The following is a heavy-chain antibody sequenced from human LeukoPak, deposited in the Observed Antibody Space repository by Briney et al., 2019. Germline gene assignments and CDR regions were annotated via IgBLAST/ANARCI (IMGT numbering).Heavy chain of an antibody. CDR1: GGSISSSSYY. CDR3: ARRGPGYCSSTSCYVKWFDP. D-gene: IGHD2-2*03. Sequence: SETLSLTCTVSGGSISSSSYYWGWIRQPPGKGLEWIGSIYYSGSTYYNPSLKSRVTISVDTSKNQFSLKLSSVTAADTAVYYCARRGPGYCSSTSCYVKWFDPWGQGTLVTVSS. J-gene: IGHJ5*02. CDR2: IYYSGST. V-gene: IGHV4-39*01.